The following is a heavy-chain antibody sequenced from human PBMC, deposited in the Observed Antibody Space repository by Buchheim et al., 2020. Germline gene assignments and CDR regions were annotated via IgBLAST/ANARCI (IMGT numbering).Heavy chain of an antibody. CDR1: GFTVSSNY. J-gene: IGHJ5*02. V-gene: IGHV3-66*01. Sequence: EVQLMESGGGLVQPGGSLRLSCAASGFTVSSNYMSWVRQAPGKGLEWVSVIYSGGSTYYADSVKGRFTITRDNSKNTLYLQMKSLRAGETAVYYCARGIVAADWFDPWGQGTL. CDR2: IYSGGST. CDR3: ARGIVAADWFDP. D-gene: IGHD6-13*01.